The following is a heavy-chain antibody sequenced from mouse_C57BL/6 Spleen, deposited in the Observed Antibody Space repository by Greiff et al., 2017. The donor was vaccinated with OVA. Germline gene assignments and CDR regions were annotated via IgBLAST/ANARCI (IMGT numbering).Heavy chain of an antibody. CDR3: ATYGSRGWYFDV. CDR1: GYTFTSYW. J-gene: IGHJ1*03. D-gene: IGHD1-1*01. V-gene: IGHV1-50*01. CDR2: IDPSDSYT. Sequence: QVTLKESGAELVKPGASVKLSCKASGYTFTSYWMQWVKQRPGQGLEWIGEIDPSDSYTNYNQKFKGKATLTVDTSSSTAYMQLSSLTSEDSAVYYCATYGSRGWYFDVWGTGTTVTVSS.